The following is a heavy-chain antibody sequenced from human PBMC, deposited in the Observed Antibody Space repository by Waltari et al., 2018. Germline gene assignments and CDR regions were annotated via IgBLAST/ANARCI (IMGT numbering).Heavy chain of an antibody. CDR3: ARDQYSTGWYPDY. D-gene: IGHD6-19*01. CDR2: ISYEATSK. CDR1: GFTFSRHA. V-gene: IGHV3-30-3*01. J-gene: IGHJ4*02. Sequence: QVQLVESGGGVVQPGRSLRLSCAGSGFTFSRHALHWVRQAPGKGLEWVAVISYEATSKDYADSVQGRVTISRDNSKNTLYLQMNSLRVEDTAVYYCARDQYSTGWYPDYWGQGTLVTVSS.